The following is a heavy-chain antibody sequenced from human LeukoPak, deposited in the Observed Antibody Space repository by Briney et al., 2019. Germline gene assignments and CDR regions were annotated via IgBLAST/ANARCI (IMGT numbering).Heavy chain of an antibody. D-gene: IGHD3-10*01. J-gene: IGHJ4*02. CDR3: ASGPRNYYYSGSYHY. Sequence: SETLSLTCGVSGGSFNSDDYYWNWIRQPPGRGLEWIGYIYYGGNTNYNPSLRNRVTISMDTSKNQFSLKVNSVTAADTAVYFCASGPRNYYYSGSYHYWGQGTLVTVSS. CDR2: IYYGGNT. V-gene: IGHV4-61*08. CDR1: GGSFNSDDYY.